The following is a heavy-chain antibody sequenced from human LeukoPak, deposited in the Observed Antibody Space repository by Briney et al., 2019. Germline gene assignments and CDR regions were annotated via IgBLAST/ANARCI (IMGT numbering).Heavy chain of an antibody. CDR1: GFTFSSYS. CDR2: ISSSSSYV. Sequence: GGSLRLSCAASGFTFSSYSMNWVRQAPGKGLEWVSSISSSSSYVYYADSVKGRFTISRDNAKNSLYLQMNSLRDEDTAVYYCAREDVVVTAYFDYWGQGTLVTVSS. CDR3: AREDVVVTAYFDY. D-gene: IGHD2-21*02. V-gene: IGHV3-21*01. J-gene: IGHJ4*02.